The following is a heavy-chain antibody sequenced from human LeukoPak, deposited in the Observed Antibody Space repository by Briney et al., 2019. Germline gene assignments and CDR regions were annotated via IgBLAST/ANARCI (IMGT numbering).Heavy chain of an antibody. CDR3: ARGAYYDFWSGYPKYNWFDP. V-gene: IGHV4-34*01. J-gene: IGHJ5*02. CDR1: GGSFSGYY. D-gene: IGHD3-3*01. Sequence: SETLSLTCAVYGGSFSGYYWSWIRQPAWKGLEWIGEINHSGSTNYNPSLKSRVTISVDTSKNQFSLKLSSVTAADTAVYYCARGAYYDFWSGYPKYNWFDPWGQGTLVTVSS. CDR2: INHSGST.